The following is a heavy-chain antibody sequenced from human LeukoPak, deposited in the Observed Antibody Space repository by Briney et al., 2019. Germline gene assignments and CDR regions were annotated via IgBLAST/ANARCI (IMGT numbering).Heavy chain of an antibody. D-gene: IGHD3-3*01. CDR2: ISGSGGGT. J-gene: IGHJ4*02. V-gene: IGHV3-23*01. CDR3: ANSITIFGVVIPYSFDY. Sequence: GGSLRLSCAASGFTFSSCAMSWVRQAPGKGLEWVSAISGSGGGTYYADSVKGRFTISRDNSKNTLYLQMNSLRAEDTAVYYCANSITIFGVVIPYSFDYWGQGTLVTVSS. CDR1: GFTFSSCA.